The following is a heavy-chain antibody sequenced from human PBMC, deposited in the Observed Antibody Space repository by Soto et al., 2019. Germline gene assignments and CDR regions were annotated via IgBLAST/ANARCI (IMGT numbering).Heavy chain of an antibody. CDR3: ASRGHCSNGQCHPFDY. CDR2: ISMSGSYK. D-gene: IGHD2-8*01. CDR1: DFSLSGFY. V-gene: IGHV3-11*06. J-gene: IGHJ4*02. Sequence: GGSLRLSCVGSDFSLSGFYMSWVRQAPGKGLEWLSFISMSGSYKTYAASVEGRFTISRDNVKNILYLQMDSLRVEDTAVYYCASRGHCSNGQCHPFDYWGQGTQVTVS.